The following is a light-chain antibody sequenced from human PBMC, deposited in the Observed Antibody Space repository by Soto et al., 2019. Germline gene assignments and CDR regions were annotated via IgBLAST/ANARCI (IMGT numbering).Light chain of an antibody. V-gene: IGKV1-5*03. Sequence: DIQMTQSPSTRSASVGDRVTITCRDSHSIRSYLAWYQQRPGKAPKLLLHRAYYLESGVPSRFSGSASETNFTLAIGSLQPEDSATYFCQQYYIYHPACGPGIKVQIK. CDR3: QQYYIYHPA. CDR1: HSIRSY. J-gene: IGKJ3*01. CDR2: RAY.